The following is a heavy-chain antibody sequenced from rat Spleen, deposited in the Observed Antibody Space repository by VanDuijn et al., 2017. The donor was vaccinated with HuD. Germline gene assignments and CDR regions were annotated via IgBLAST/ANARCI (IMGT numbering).Heavy chain of an antibody. Sequence: QVQLKESGPGLVQPSQTLSLTCTVSGLSISSYGVIWVRQPPGKGLEWMGVIWGNGKTNYSSVLKSRLSINRHPSKSQVFFKMNNVQTDYTAMYFCASQHYFDGYYRDYWGQGVMVTVSS. J-gene: IGHJ2*01. CDR2: IWGNGKT. D-gene: IGHD1-12*03. CDR1: GLSISSYG. CDR3: ASQHYFDGYYRDY. V-gene: IGHV2S61*01.